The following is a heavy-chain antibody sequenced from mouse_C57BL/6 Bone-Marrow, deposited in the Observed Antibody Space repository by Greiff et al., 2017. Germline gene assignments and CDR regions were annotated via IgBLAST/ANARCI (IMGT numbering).Heavy chain of an antibody. Sequence: EVKVEESGGGLVKPGGSLKLSCAASGFTFSDYGMHWVRQAPEKGLEWVAYISSGSSTIYYADTVKGRFTISRDNAKNTLFLQMTSLRSEDTAMYYGASFFLDYWGQGTTLTVSS. CDR2: ISSGSSTI. CDR1: GFTFSDYG. CDR3: ASFFLDY. J-gene: IGHJ2*01. V-gene: IGHV5-17*01.